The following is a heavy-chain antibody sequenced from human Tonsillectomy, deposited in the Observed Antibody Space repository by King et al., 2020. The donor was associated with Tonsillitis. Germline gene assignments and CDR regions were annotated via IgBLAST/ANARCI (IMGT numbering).Heavy chain of an antibody. Sequence: VQLVESGGGVVQPGRSLRLSCEASGFAFGAVGMHWVRQAPGKGLEWVAGISFDVSDQYYADFVKGRFTISRDNSKQTLYLQMSSLRTEDTAVYYCAKDLVSILGAVDFWGQGTMVTVSS. CDR3: AKDLVSILGAVDF. CDR2: ISFDVSDQ. D-gene: IGHD2/OR15-2a*01. J-gene: IGHJ3*01. V-gene: IGHV3-30*18. CDR1: GFAFGAVG.